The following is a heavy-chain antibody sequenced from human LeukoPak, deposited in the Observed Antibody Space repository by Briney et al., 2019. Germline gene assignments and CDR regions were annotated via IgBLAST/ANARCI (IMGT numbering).Heavy chain of an antibody. CDR1: GGSISSYY. V-gene: IGHV4-4*07. CDR2: IYTSGST. CDR3: AREVRAYSSSWYVFDY. J-gene: IGHJ4*02. D-gene: IGHD6-13*01. Sequence: SETLSLTCTVSGGSISSYYWSWIRQPAGKGLEWIGRIYTSGSTNYNPSLKSRVTMSVDMPKNQFSLKLSSVTAADTAVYYCAREVRAYSSSWYVFDYWGQGTLVTVSS.